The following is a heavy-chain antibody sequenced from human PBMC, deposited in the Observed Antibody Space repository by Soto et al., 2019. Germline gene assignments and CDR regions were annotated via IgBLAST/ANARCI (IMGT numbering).Heavy chain of an antibody. CDR2: IYYSGST. J-gene: IGHJ4*02. D-gene: IGHD2-21*01. CDR3: ARRRRDGYNFGS. V-gene: IGHV4-59*01. CDR1: GGSINSYY. Sequence: SETLSLTCTVSGGSINSYYLSWIRQPPGKRLEWIGYIYYSGSTNYNPSLKSRVTMSVDTSKNQFSLKLSSVTAADTAVYYCARRRRDGYNFGSWGQGILVTVSS.